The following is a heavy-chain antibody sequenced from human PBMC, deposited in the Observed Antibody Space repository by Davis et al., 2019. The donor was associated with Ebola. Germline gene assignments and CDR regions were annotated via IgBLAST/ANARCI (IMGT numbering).Heavy chain of an antibody. D-gene: IGHD6-13*01. Sequence: GESLKISCAASGFTFDDHGMHWVRQAPGKGLEWVAVIWYDGSKKYYADSVQGRFTISRDNSKNTLYLQMNSLRVEDTAVYYCARDLSWAGYFDDWGQGTLVTVSS. CDR3: ARDLSWAGYFDD. V-gene: IGHV3-33*08. CDR2: IWYDGSKK. CDR1: GFTFDDHG. J-gene: IGHJ4*02.